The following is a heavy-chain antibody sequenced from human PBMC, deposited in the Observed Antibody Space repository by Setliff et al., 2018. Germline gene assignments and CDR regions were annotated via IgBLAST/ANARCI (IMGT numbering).Heavy chain of an antibody. CDR2: INPNSGDT. J-gene: IGHJ6*02. Sequence: VASVKVSCKASGYTFTAYYMHWVRQAPGQGLEWMGWINPNSGDTNYAQNFQGRVTMTRDTSISTAYMELSRLRSDDTAVYHCARDFFYGPGSQAAGGMDVWGQGTTVTVSS. CDR1: GYTFTAYY. V-gene: IGHV1-2*02. D-gene: IGHD3-10*01. CDR3: ARDFFYGPGSQAAGGMDV.